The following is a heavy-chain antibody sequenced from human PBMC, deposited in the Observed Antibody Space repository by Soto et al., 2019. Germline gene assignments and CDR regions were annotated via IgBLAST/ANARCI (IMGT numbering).Heavy chain of an antibody. CDR1: GYMFTKSA. V-gene: IGHV1-3*01. CDR2: ISGDSGNT. Sequence: ASVKVSCKASGYMFTKSAMHWVRQAPGQRLEWMGWISGDSGNTKYSPKLQDRVTITRDASASTAYMELSSLRSEDTALYYCARDGVAAGNINFDYWGQGTLVTVSS. D-gene: IGHD6-19*01. CDR3: ARDGVAAGNINFDY. J-gene: IGHJ4*01.